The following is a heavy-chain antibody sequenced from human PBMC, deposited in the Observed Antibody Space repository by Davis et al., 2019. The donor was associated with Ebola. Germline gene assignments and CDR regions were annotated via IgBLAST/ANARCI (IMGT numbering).Heavy chain of an antibody. J-gene: IGHJ4*02. CDR3: ARDTRGGWELDY. CDR2: FSRGSRTV. CDR1: GFIFSDYS. Sequence: GESLKISCVASGFIFSDYSMNWVRQAPGKGLEWISYFSRGSRTVFYADSVKGRFTISRDNAKNSLYLQMNSLRAEDTAVYYCARDTRGGWELDYWGQGTLVTVSS. V-gene: IGHV3-48*04. D-gene: IGHD6-19*01.